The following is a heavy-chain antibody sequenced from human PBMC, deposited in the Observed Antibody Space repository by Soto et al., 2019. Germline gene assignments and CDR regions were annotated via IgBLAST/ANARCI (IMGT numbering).Heavy chain of an antibody. CDR2: ISLYSDGT. CDR3: ARVVPGAEAWFGP. V-gene: IGHV1-18*01. J-gene: IGHJ5*02. CDR1: GYTFSNYG. Sequence: QVQLVQSGGEVKRPGASVKVSCKTSGYTFSNYGITWVRQAPGQPLEWLGWISLYSDGTNYAQKFQGRVSMTKDTSTTTAYMELRSLRYDDTAVYYCARVVPGAEAWFGPWGQGTLVTVSS. D-gene: IGHD2-2*01.